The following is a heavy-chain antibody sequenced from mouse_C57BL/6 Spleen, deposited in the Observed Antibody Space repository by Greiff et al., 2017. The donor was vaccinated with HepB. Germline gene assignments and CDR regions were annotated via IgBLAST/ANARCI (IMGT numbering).Heavy chain of an antibody. CDR2: IYPRDGST. Sequence: VKLQQSGPELVKPGASVKLSCKASGYTFTSYDINWVKQRPGQGLEWIGWIYPRDGSTKYNEKFKGKATLTVDTSSSTAYMELHSLTSEDSAVYFCASYYYGSSTYFDVWGTGTTVTVSS. CDR1: GYTFTSYD. J-gene: IGHJ1*03. D-gene: IGHD1-1*01. V-gene: IGHV1-85*01. CDR3: ASYYYGSSTYFDV.